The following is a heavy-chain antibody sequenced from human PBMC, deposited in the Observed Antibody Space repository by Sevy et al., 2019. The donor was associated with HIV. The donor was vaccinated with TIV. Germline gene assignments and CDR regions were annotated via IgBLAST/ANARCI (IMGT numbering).Heavy chain of an antibody. CDR3: ARAPPVRSGDDSLNWFDP. J-gene: IGHJ5*02. CDR1: GGSISTYY. CDR2: IYYTGST. D-gene: IGHD5-12*01. Sequence: SETLSLTCTVSGGSISTYYWSWIRQPPGKGLEYIGYIYYTGSTNYNPSLKSRVTISVDTSKNQFSLNLRSVTAVGTAVYYCARAPPVRSGDDSLNWFDPWGQGTLVTVSS. V-gene: IGHV4-59*01.